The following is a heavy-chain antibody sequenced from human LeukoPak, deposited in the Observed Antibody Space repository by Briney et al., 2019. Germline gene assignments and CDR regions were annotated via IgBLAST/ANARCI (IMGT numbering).Heavy chain of an antibody. Sequence: PGGSLRLSCAASGFTFSSYAMSWVRQAPGKGLEWVSGISGSGGSTYYADSVKGRFTISRDNSKNTLYLQMNSLRAEDTAVYYCAKDPYYDSSGDDYWGQGTLVTVSS. V-gene: IGHV3-23*01. CDR1: GFTFSSYA. CDR3: AKDPYYDSSGDDY. J-gene: IGHJ4*02. D-gene: IGHD3-22*01. CDR2: ISGSGGST.